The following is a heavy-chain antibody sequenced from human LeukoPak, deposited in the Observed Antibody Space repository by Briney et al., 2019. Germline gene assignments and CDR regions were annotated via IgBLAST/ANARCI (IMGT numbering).Heavy chain of an antibody. J-gene: IGHJ4*02. Sequence: GGSLRLSCAVSGFTFSSYWMHWVRQAPGKGLVWVSGINSDGSSTSYADSVKGQFTISRDNAKNTLYLQMNSLRAEDTAVYYCVREWAVAGTGFDYWGQGTLVTVSS. V-gene: IGHV3-74*01. D-gene: IGHD6-19*01. CDR2: INSDGSST. CDR3: VREWAVAGTGFDY. CDR1: GFTFSSYW.